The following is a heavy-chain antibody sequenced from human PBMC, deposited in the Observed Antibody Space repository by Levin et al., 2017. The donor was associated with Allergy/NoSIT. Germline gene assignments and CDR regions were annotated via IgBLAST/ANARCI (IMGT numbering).Heavy chain of an antibody. CDR1: GVTLSIFS. CDR3: AREGVLVAALGY. J-gene: IGHJ4*02. D-gene: IGHD2-15*01. V-gene: IGHV3-7*01. CDR2: IKEDGSEK. Sequence: GESLKISCAASGVTLSIFSMTWVRQAPGTGLEWVANIKEDGSEKHYVDSVRGRFTISRDNAKNSVFLQMNSLRVEDSAVYYCAREGVLVAALGYWGRGTLVTVSS.